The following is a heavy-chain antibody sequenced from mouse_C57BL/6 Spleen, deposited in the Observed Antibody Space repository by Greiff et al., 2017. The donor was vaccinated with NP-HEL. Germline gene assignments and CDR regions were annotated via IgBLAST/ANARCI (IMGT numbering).Heavy chain of an antibody. V-gene: IGHV1-82*01. CDR2: IYPGDGDT. CDR1: GYAFSSSW. Sequence: VKVVESGPELVKPGASVKISCKASGYAFSSSWMNWVKQRPGKGLEWIGRIYPGDGDTNYNGKFKGKATLTADKSSSTAYMQLSSLTSEDSAVYFCAADYLDYWGQGTTLTVSS. J-gene: IGHJ2*01. CDR3: AADYLDY.